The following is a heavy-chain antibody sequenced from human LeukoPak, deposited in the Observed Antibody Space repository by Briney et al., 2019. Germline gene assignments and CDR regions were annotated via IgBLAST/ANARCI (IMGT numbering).Heavy chain of an antibody. CDR3: ARDQYYDTSGYSRGFDY. CDR2: ISGSGGST. D-gene: IGHD3-22*01. CDR1: GFTFSSYA. V-gene: IGHV3-23*01. J-gene: IGHJ4*02. Sequence: GGSLRLSCAASGFTFSSYAMSWVRQASGKGLEWVSAISGSGGSTYYADSVKGRFTISRDNSKNTLYVQMNSLRAEDTAVYYCARDQYYDTSGYSRGFDYWGQGTLVTVSS.